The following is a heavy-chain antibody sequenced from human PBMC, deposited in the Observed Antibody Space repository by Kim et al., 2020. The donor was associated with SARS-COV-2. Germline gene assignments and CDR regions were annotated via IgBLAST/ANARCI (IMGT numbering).Heavy chain of an antibody. CDR3: ARDGESRAPVLDLYYYYYVDV. J-gene: IGHJ6*03. D-gene: IGHD3-3*01. V-gene: IGHV3-30-3*01. CDR1: GFTFSSYA. Sequence: GGSLRLSCAASGFTFSSYAMHWVRQAPGKGLEWVAVISYDGSNKYYADSVKGRFTISRDNSKNTLYLQMNSLRAEDTAVYYCARDGESRAPVLDLYYYYYVDVWGKGTTVTVSS. CDR2: ISYDGSNK.